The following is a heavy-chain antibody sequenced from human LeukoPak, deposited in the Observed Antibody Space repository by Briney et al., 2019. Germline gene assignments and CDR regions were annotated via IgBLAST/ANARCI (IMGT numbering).Heavy chain of an antibody. J-gene: IGHJ4*02. D-gene: IGHD5-24*01. Sequence: ASVKVSCKASGYTFTSYYMHWVRQAPGQGLEWMGIINPSGGSTSYAQKFQGRVTTTRDTFTSTVYMELSSLRSEDTAVYYCAREEMATGGVDYWGQGTLVTVSS. CDR2: INPSGGST. V-gene: IGHV1-46*01. CDR3: AREEMATGGVDY. CDR1: GYTFTSYY.